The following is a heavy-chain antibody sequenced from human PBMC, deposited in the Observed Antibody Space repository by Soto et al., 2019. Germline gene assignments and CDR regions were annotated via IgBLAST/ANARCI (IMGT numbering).Heavy chain of an antibody. CDR1: GYTFTSYG. V-gene: IGHV1-18*01. J-gene: IGHJ4*02. CDR3: ARDEFGDPGVY. D-gene: IGHD4-17*01. CDR2: ISAYNGNT. Sequence: QVQLVQSGAEVKKPGASVKVSCKASGYTFTSYGISWVRQAPGQGLEWMGWISAYNGNTNYAQKLQGRVTMTTDTGTSSAYMELWRLRSDDPAVDSCARDEFGDPGVYWGQGALVTVSS.